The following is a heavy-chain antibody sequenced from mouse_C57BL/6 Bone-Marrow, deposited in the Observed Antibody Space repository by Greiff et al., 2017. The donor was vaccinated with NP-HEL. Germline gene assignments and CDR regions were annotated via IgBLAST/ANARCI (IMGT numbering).Heavy chain of an antibody. CDR3: ARSTYYGSSSYAMDY. V-gene: IGHV1-81*01. CDR2: IYPRSGNT. J-gene: IGHJ4*01. D-gene: IGHD1-1*01. CDR1: GYTFTSYG. Sequence: QVHVKQSGAELARPGASVKLSCKASGYTFTSYGISWVKQRTGQGLEWIGEIYPRSGNTYYNEKFKGKATLTADKSSSTAYMELRSLTSEDSAVYFCARSTYYGSSSYAMDYWGQGTSVTVSS.